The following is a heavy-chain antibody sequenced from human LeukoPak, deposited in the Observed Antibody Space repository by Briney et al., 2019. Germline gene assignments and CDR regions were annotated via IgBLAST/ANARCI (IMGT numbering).Heavy chain of an antibody. CDR3: AKAHSISWPYAFDS. CDR2: ISGNGGRT. CDR1: GFTFSSYA. Sequence: GGSLRLSCAASGFTFSSYAMAWVRQAPGKGLEWVSAISGNGGRTYSADSVQGRFTISRDNSKNTVYLQMDNLRAEDSAMYYCAKAHSISWPYAFDSWGQGTLVTVSS. J-gene: IGHJ4*02. D-gene: IGHD6-13*01. V-gene: IGHV3-23*01.